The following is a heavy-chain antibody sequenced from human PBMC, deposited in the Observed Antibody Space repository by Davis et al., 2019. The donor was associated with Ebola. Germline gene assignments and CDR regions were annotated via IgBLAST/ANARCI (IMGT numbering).Heavy chain of an antibody. V-gene: IGHV3-11*06. CDR2: ISGSGTNT. CDR1: GFSFSDYS. CDR3: ASLLIAATRSPKGMDV. D-gene: IGHD2-15*01. Sequence: LSLTCAASGFSFSDYSMTWIRRAPGKGLELLSYISGSGTNTNYADSVKGRFTISRDNAKKSLYLQMNSLRAEDTAIYYCASLLIAATRSPKGMDVWGQGTTVTVSS. J-gene: IGHJ6*02.